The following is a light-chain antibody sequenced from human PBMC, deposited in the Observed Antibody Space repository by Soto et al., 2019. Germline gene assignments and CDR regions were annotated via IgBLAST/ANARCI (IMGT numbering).Light chain of an antibody. V-gene: IGKV3-20*01. CDR1: QSVSNNY. Sequence: EIVLSLSLGTLSLSPGERATLSCRASQSVSNNYLAWYQQKPGQAPRLLIYGASNRATGIPDRFSGSGSGTDFTLTISRLEPEDFAVYYCQQYGSSGTFGQRSMVDVK. J-gene: IGKJ1*01. CDR2: GAS. CDR3: QQYGSSGT.